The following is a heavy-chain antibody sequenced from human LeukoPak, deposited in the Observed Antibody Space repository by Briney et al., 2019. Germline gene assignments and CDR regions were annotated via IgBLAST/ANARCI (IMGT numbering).Heavy chain of an antibody. CDR3: ARLDPNWYFEL. Sequence: SETLSLTCTVSGASITSYYWGWIRQPPGKGLECIGYIYYSGSTNYNPSLKRRVSMSVGTSRAQFSLRRSSVTAADTAVYYCARLDPNWYFELWGRGTLVTVSS. CDR2: IYYSGST. J-gene: IGHJ2*01. V-gene: IGHV4-59*08. CDR1: GASITSYY.